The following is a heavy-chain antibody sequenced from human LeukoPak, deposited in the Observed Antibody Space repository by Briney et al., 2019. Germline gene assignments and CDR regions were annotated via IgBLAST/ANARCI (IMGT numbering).Heavy chain of an antibody. Sequence: SETLSLTCAVYGGSFSGYYWSWIRQPPGKGLEWIGEINHSGSTNYNPSLKSRVTISVDTSKNQFSLKLSSVTAADTAVYYCARGLRGYSYVNFDYWGQGTLVTVSS. J-gene: IGHJ4*02. CDR2: INHSGST. D-gene: IGHD5-18*01. V-gene: IGHV4-34*01. CDR1: GGSFSGYY. CDR3: ARGLRGYSYVNFDY.